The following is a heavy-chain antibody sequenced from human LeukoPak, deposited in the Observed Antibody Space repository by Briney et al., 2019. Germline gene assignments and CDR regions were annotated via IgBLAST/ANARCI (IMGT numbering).Heavy chain of an antibody. CDR2: FDPEDGET. D-gene: IGHD3-22*01. CDR1: GYTLTELS. J-gene: IGHJ4*02. CDR3: ATVRYYYDSSGYVRSYYFDY. Sequence: SVKVSCKVSGYTLTELSMHWVRQAPAKGSEWMGGFDPEDGETIYAQKFQGRVTMTADTSTDTAYMELSSLRSEDTAVYYCATVRYYYDSSGYVRSYYFDYWGQGTLVTVSS. V-gene: IGHV1-24*01.